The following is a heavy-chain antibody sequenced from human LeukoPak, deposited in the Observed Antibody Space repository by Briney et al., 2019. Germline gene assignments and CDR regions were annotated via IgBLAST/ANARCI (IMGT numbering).Heavy chain of an antibody. CDR2: ISSSGSAI. CDR3: VRVKGRYFDY. D-gene: IGHD2-15*01. Sequence: PGGSLRLSCAASGFPLSSYSINWVRQAPGKGLEWVSYISSSGSAIYYVDSVKGRFTVSRDNAKNSLFLQMNIPRAEDTAVYYCVRVKGRYFDYWGQGALVTVPS. J-gene: IGHJ4*02. V-gene: IGHV3-48*01. CDR1: GFPLSSYS.